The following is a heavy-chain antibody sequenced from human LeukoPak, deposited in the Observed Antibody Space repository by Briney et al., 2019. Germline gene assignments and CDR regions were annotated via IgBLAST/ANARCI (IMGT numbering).Heavy chain of an antibody. D-gene: IGHD6-13*01. Sequence: LTGGSLRLSCAASGFTSSSYALNWVRQAPGKGLEWVATVSGSGDRMYHADSVKGRFTISRDNSKNTIYLQMNSLRAEDTALYYCAKAAAAPGFDFWGQGTLVTVSS. V-gene: IGHV3-23*01. CDR3: AKAAAAPGFDF. CDR2: VSGSGDRM. J-gene: IGHJ4*02. CDR1: GFTSSSYA.